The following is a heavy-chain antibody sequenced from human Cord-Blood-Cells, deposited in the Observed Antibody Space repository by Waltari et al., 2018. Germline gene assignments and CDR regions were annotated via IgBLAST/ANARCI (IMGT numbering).Heavy chain of an antibody. CDR1: GFTFSSYE. J-gene: IGHJ4*02. CDR3: ARVSEQYYFDY. Sequence: EVQLVESGGGLVQPGGSLRLSCAASGFTFSSYEMNWVRQAPGKGLEWVSYISSSGSTIYYADSVKGRFTISRDNAKNSLYLQMNSLRAEDTAVYYCARVSEQYYFDYWGQGTLVTVSS. CDR2: ISSSGSTI. V-gene: IGHV3-48*03.